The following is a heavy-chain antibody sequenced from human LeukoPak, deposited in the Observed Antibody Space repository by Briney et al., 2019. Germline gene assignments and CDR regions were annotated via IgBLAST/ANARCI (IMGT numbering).Heavy chain of an antibody. D-gene: IGHD4-17*01. CDR2: ISAYNGNT. V-gene: IGHV1-18*01. CDR1: GYTFTSYG. Sequence: ASVTVSCTASGYTFTSYGISWVRQAPGQGLEWMGWISAYNGNTNYAQKLQGRVTMTTDTSTSTAYMELRSLRSDDTAVYYCARDRASYGDYPTDFDYWGQGTLVTVSS. J-gene: IGHJ4*02. CDR3: ARDRASYGDYPTDFDY.